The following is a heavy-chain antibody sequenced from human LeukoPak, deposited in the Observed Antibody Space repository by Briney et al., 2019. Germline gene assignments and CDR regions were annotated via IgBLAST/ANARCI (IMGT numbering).Heavy chain of an antibody. J-gene: IGHJ4*02. CDR1: GFTFSSYA. CDR3: AKDARMSTMTPYLDY. Sequence: PGGSLRLSCAASGFTFSSYAMSWVRQAPGKGLEWVSAISGSGGSTYYADSVKGRFTISRDNAKNSLYLQMNSLRAEDTAFYYCAKDARMSTMTPYLDYWGQGTLVTVSS. V-gene: IGHV3-23*01. D-gene: IGHD4-17*01. CDR2: ISGSGGST.